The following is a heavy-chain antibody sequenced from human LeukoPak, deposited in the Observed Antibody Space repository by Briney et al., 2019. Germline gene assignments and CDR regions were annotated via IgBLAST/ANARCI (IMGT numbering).Heavy chain of an antibody. CDR2: IHTSGST. D-gene: IGHD3-3*01. CDR1: GGSISSYY. Sequence: SETLSLTCIISGGSISSYYCAWIRLSPGKGLEWIGRIHTSGSTDYNPSLKSRVTMSLDTSKNQFSLNLISVTAADTAVYYCTRGPGRFLLLDYLGQGSLVTVSS. J-gene: IGHJ4*01. CDR3: TRGPGRFLLLDY. V-gene: IGHV4-4*07.